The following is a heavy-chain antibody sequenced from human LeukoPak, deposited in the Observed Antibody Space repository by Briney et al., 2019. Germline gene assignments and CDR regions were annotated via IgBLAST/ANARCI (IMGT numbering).Heavy chain of an antibody. Sequence: ALVKVSCKVSGYTLTELSMHWVRQAPGKGLEWMGGFDPEDGETIYAQKFQGRVTMTRDMSTSTVYMELSSLRSEDTAVYYCARVAAEVVGVPGAIGFGWLRRDYYYMDVWGKGTTVTVSS. V-gene: IGHV1-24*01. D-gene: IGHD2-2*02. CDR3: ARVAAEVVGVPGAIGFGWLRRDYYYMDV. J-gene: IGHJ6*03. CDR2: FDPEDGET. CDR1: GYTLTELS.